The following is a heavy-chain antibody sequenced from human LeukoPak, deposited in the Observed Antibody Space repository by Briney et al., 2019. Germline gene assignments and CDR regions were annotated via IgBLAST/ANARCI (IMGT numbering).Heavy chain of an antibody. Sequence: GGSLRLSCAASGFTFSSYAMSWVRQAPGEGLEWVSSISSSSSYIYYADSVKGRFTISRDNAKNSLYLQMNSLRAEDTAVYYCASQTDFDYWGQGTLVTVSS. D-gene: IGHD1-1*01. CDR3: ASQTDFDY. CDR1: GFTFSSYA. V-gene: IGHV3-21*01. CDR2: ISSSSSYI. J-gene: IGHJ4*02.